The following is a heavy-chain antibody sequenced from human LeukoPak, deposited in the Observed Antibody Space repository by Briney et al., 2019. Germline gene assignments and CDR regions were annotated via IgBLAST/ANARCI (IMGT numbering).Heavy chain of an antibody. D-gene: IGHD3-16*01. J-gene: IGHJ6*03. CDR2: ISSSSSYI. Sequence: GGSLRLSCAASGFTFSSYWMSWVRQAPGKGLEWVSSISSSSSYIYYADSVKGRFTISRDNAKNTLYLQMNSLRAEDTAVYYCARMMDYYYYYYMDVWGKGTTVTVSS. CDR1: GFTFSSYW. CDR3: ARMMDYYYYYYMDV. V-gene: IGHV3-21*01.